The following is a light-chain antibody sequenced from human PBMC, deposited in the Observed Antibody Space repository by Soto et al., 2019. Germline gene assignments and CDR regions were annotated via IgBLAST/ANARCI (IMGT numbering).Light chain of an antibody. CDR1: QSVPRSY. CDR3: QQYGSSIT. J-gene: IGKJ5*01. V-gene: IGKV3-20*01. Sequence: EIVLTQSPGTLSLSPGERATLSCSASQSVPRSYLACYQQKPCQAPRLLIYGTSSRATGIPDRFSGSGSGTDFTLTISRLEPEDFAVFYCQQYGSSITFGQGTRLEIK. CDR2: GTS.